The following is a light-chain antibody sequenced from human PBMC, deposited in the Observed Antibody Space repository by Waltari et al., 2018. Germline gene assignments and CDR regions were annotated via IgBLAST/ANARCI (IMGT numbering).Light chain of an antibody. J-gene: IGKJ4*01. CDR1: QSISSW. CDR2: KAS. V-gene: IGKV1-5*03. CDR3: QQYKSYPLT. Sequence: DIQMTQSPSTLSASVGERVTITCRASQSISSWLAWYQQKPGKAPKLLIYKASSLESGVPSRFSGSGSETEFTLTISSLQPDDFATYYCQQYKSYPLTFGGGTKVEIK.